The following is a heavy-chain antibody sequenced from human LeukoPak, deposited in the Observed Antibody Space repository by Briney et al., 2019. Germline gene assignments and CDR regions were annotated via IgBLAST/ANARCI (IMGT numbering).Heavy chain of an antibody. Sequence: ASVKVPCKASGYTFTSYGISWVRQAPGQGLEWMGWISAYNGNTNYAQKLQGRVTMTTDTSTSTAYMELRSLRSDDTAVYYCARVPWELLLFDYWGQGTLVTVSS. V-gene: IGHV1-18*01. D-gene: IGHD1-26*01. CDR1: GYTFTSYG. CDR2: ISAYNGNT. CDR3: ARVPWELLLFDY. J-gene: IGHJ4*02.